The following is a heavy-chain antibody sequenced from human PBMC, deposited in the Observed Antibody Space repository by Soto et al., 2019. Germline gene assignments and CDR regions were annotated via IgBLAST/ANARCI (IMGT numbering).Heavy chain of an antibody. D-gene: IGHD2-15*01. J-gene: IGHJ4*02. CDR3: VRGGGYDSFDF. CDR1: GGSIGIGGYY. V-gene: IGHV4-31*03. CDR2: IFYSGST. Sequence: SETLSLTCTVSGGSIGIGGYYWRWIRQHPGTGLEWIGNIFYSGSTYYNPSLKSRVNISVDTSKNQFSLKLTSMTAADKAVYYCVRGGGYDSFDFWGQGIQVTVSS.